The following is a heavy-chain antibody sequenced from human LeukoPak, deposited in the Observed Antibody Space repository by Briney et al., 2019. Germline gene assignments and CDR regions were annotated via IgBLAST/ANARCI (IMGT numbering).Heavy chain of an antibody. Sequence: ASVKVSCKASGGTSSSYAIGWVRQAPGQGLEWMGIINPSGGSTSYAQKFQGRVTMTRDMSTSTVYMELSSLRSEDTAVYYCAESSSSWYYFDYWGQGTLVTVSS. CDR1: GGTSSSYA. CDR3: AESSSSWYYFDY. J-gene: IGHJ4*02. CDR2: INPSGGST. V-gene: IGHV1-46*01. D-gene: IGHD6-13*01.